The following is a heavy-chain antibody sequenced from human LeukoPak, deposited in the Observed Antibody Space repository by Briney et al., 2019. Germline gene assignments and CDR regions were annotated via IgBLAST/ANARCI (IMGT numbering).Heavy chain of an antibody. D-gene: IGHD3-10*01. CDR2: IYYSGST. V-gene: IGHV4-30-4*08. CDR1: GGSISSGDYY. J-gene: IGHJ6*03. Sequence: SQTLSLTCTVSGGSISSGDYYWSWIRQPPGKGLEWIGYIYYSGSTYYNPSLKSRVTISVDTSKNQFSLKLSSVTAADTAVYYCARGVSSRSDYYCYYMDVWGKGTTVTVSS. CDR3: ARGVSSRSDYYCYYMDV.